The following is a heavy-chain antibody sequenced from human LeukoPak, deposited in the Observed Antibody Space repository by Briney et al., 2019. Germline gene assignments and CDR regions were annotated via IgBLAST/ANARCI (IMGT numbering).Heavy chain of an antibody. CDR3: ARAASIPIAVAGTYFDY. CDR1: GFTFSSYG. J-gene: IGHJ4*02. V-gene: IGHV3-33*01. CDR2: IWYDGSKK. Sequence: GGSLRLSCAASGFTFSSYGMHWVRQAPGKGLEWVAVIWYDGSKKYYADSVKGRFTISRDNSKNTLYLQMNSLRAEDAAVYYCARAASIPIAVAGTYFDYWGQGTLVTVSS. D-gene: IGHD6-19*01.